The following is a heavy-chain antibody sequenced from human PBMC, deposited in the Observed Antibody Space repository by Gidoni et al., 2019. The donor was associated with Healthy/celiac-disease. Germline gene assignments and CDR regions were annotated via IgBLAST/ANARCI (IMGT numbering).Heavy chain of an antibody. Sequence: QVQLQQWGAGLLKPSETLSLTCAVYGASFSGYYWSWIRQPPGKGLEWIGEINHSGSTNYNPSLKSRVTISVDTSKNQFSLKLSSVTAADTAVYYCARKQMANLYYFDYWGQGTLVTVSS. J-gene: IGHJ4*02. V-gene: IGHV4-34*01. CDR2: INHSGST. D-gene: IGHD6-13*01. CDR1: GASFSGYY. CDR3: ARKQMANLYYFDY.